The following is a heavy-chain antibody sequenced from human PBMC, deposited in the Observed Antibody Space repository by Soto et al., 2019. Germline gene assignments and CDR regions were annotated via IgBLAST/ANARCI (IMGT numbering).Heavy chain of an antibody. J-gene: IGHJ5*02. V-gene: IGHV1-2*02. D-gene: IGHD6-13*01. CDR3: VSASAAAPTWFVH. CDR2: INARSGGT. Sequence: ASVKVSCKASGYSLPGYYIHWVRQAPGHGLEWMGWINARSGGTKNAQKFQGRVSMTRNTATVTVYMELTGVTPDDTAIYHWVSASAAAPTWFVHWRQRPLGTVSS. CDR1: GYSLPGYY.